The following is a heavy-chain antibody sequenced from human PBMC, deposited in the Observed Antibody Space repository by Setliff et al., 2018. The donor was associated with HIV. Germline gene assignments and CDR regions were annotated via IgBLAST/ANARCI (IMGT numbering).Heavy chain of an antibody. CDR2: IYYSGST. Sequence: PSETLSLTCTVSGGSISSSSYYWGWIRQPPEKGLEWIGSIYYSGSTYYNPSLKSRVTISVDTSKNQFSLNLTSVTAADTAVYYCAQLTPRTHYFYGMDVWGQGTTVTVSS. CDR1: GGSISSSSYY. J-gene: IGHJ6*02. CDR3: AQLTPRTHYFYGMDV. V-gene: IGHV4-39*07.